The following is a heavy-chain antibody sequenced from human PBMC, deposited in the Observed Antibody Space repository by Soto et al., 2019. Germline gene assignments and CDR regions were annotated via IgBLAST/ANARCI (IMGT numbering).Heavy chain of an antibody. CDR3: VRSFSFDWLLFTLDY. V-gene: IGHV3-7*01. D-gene: IGHD3-9*01. CDR1: GFTFNTYW. J-gene: IGHJ4*02. Sequence: HLVESGGGLILPGGSLRLSCATSGFTFNTYWMTWVRQAPGKGLEWVANIKEDGSEENYVDSVKGRFTISRDNGKNSLFLQMNRLRREDSAVYYCVRSFSFDWLLFTLDYWGQGTLVSVSS. CDR2: IKEDGSEE.